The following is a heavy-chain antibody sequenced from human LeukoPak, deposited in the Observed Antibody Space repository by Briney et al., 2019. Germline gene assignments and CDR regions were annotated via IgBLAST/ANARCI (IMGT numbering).Heavy chain of an antibody. D-gene: IGHD3-22*01. J-gene: IGHJ4*02. Sequence: PGGSLRLSCAASGFTFSSYWMSWVRQAPGKGLEWVANIKQDGSEKYYVDSVKGRFTISRDNAKNSLYLQMNSLRAEDTAVYYCARGITMIVVDDWEHPHQLDYWGQGTLVTVSS. CDR3: ARGITMIVVDDWEHPHQLDY. V-gene: IGHV3-7*01. CDR1: GFTFSSYW. CDR2: IKQDGSEK.